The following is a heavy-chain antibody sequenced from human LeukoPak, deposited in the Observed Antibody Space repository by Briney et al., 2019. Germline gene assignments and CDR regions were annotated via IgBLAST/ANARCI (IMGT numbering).Heavy chain of an antibody. CDR3: AREYPGYSYGYEGVVPPYFDY. CDR2: INPSGGST. CDR1: GYTFTSYY. D-gene: IGHD5-18*01. Sequence: ASVKVSCKASGYTFTSYYMHWVRQAPGQGLEWMGIINPSGGSTSYAQKFQGRVTMTRDTSTSTVYMELGSLRSEDTAVYYCAREYPGYSYGYEGVVPPYFDYWGQGTLVTVSS. J-gene: IGHJ4*02. V-gene: IGHV1-46*01.